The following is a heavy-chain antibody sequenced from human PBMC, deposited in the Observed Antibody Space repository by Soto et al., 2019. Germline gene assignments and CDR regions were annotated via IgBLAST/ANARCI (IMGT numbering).Heavy chain of an antibody. D-gene: IGHD3-22*01. CDR2: ISAYNGNT. J-gene: IGHJ4*02. V-gene: IGHV1-18*01. CDR3: ARDPPDYYDSSGYYARFDY. CDR1: GYTFTSYG. Sequence: GASVKVSCKASGYTFTSYGISWVRQAPGQGLEWMGWISAYNGNTNYAQKLQGRVTMTTDTSTSTAYMELRSLRSDDTAVYYCARDPPDYYDSSGYYARFDYWGQGTLVTVS.